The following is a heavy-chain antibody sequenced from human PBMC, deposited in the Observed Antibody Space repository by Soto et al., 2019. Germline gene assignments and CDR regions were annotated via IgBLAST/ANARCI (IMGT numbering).Heavy chain of an antibody. V-gene: IGHV3-23*01. J-gene: IGHJ3*01. CDR1: GFTFSSYA. D-gene: IGHD1-26*01. Sequence: EVQLLESGGGLVQPGGSLRLSCAASGFTFSSYAMSWVRQAPGKGLEWVSAISGSGGSTYYADSVKGRFTISRDNSKNTLYLQMNRLRAEDTAVYYCANGGLELTPECDLWGPGTMVTVSS. CDR2: ISGSGGST. CDR3: ANGGLELTPECDL.